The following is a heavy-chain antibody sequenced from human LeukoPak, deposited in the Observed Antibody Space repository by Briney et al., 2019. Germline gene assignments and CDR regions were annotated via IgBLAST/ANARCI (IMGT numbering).Heavy chain of an antibody. J-gene: IGHJ4*02. CDR2: INHSGST. Sequence: PSETLSLTCAVYGGSFSGYYWSWIRQPPGKGLEWTGEINHSGSTNYNPSLKSRVTISVDTSKNQFSLKLSSVTAADTAVYYCARARADPGSGSGDCLFDYWGQGTLVTVSS. CDR3: ARARADPGSGSGDCLFDY. D-gene: IGHD2-21*02. CDR1: GGSFSGYY. V-gene: IGHV4-34*01.